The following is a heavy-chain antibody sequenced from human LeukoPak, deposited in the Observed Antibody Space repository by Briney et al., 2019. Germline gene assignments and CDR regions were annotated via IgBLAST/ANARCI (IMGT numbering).Heavy chain of an antibody. Sequence: TGGSLRLSCAASGFTFSTYAMSWGRQAPGKGLEGVSAFSGNGVSTYYADSVKGWFTITTDNSKTTMYLQMNSLRAKATAVYYCAKAWLQLSHDAFDIWGQGTMVTVSS. J-gene: IGHJ3*02. CDR1: GFTFSTYA. CDR3: AKAWLQLSHDAFDI. CDR2: FSGNGVST. V-gene: IGHV3-23*01. D-gene: IGHD5-24*01.